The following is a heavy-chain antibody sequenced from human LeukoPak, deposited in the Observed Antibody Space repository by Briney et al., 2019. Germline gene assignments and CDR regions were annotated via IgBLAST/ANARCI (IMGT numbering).Heavy chain of an antibody. CDR1: GFTFSSYA. V-gene: IGHV3-30-3*01. Sequence: GGSLRLSCAASGFTFSSYAMHWVRQAPGKGLEWVAVISYDGSNKYYADSVKGRFTISRDNSQNTLSLQLNNLRDEDTAMYYCAKGWRLSDSWGQGILVTVSS. D-gene: IGHD1-1*01. CDR3: AKGWRLSDS. CDR2: ISYDGSNK. J-gene: IGHJ5*01.